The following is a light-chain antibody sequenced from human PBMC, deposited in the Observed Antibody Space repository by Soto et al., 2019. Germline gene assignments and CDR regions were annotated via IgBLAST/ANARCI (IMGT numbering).Light chain of an antibody. CDR3: QQYGSSPAT. Sequence: EIVLTQSPGTLSLCPGERATLSCRASQSVSSSYLAWYQQKPGQAPRLLIYGASSRATGIPDRFSGSGSETDFTLTISRLEPEDFAVYYCQQYGSSPATFGQGTRLEIK. CDR1: QSVSSSY. V-gene: IGKV3-20*01. CDR2: GAS. J-gene: IGKJ5*01.